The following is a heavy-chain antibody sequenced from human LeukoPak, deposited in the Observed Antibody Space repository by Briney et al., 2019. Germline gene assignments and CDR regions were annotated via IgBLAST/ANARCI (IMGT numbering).Heavy chain of an antibody. D-gene: IGHD3-22*01. J-gene: IGHJ4*02. V-gene: IGHV1-2*06. Sequence: ASVKVSCKASGYTFTSYYMHWVRQAPGQGLEWMGLINPTGGSTGYAQKFQGRVTMTRDTSISTAYMELSRLRSDDTAVYYCARDHRDYDSSGYWGYWGQGTLVTVSS. CDR2: INPTGGST. CDR3: ARDHRDYDSSGYWGY. CDR1: GYTFTSYY.